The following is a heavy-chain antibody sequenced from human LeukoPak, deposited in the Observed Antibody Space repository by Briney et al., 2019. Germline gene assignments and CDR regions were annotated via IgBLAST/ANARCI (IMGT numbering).Heavy chain of an antibody. Sequence: GGSLRLSCAASGFTFSDYYMSWLRQAPGKGLEWVSYISSSGSTIYYADSVKGRFTISRDNAKNSLYLQMNSLRAEDTAVYYCARQDYYDSSGYNDAFDIWGQGTMVTVSS. CDR1: GFTFSDYY. D-gene: IGHD3-22*01. J-gene: IGHJ3*02. V-gene: IGHV3-11*01. CDR2: ISSSGSTI. CDR3: ARQDYYDSSGYNDAFDI.